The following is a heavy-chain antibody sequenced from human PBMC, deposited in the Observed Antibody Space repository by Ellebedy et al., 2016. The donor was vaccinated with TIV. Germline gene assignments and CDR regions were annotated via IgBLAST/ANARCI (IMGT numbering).Heavy chain of an antibody. V-gene: IGHV1-2*02. CDR2: IIPNSGGT. CDR3: ARALPLMVGPTGFDY. CDR1: GFTLIDYY. Sequence: ASVKVSCKASGFTLIDYYIQWIRQAPGQGPEWMGWIIPNSGGTNYAQKFQGRVTMTRDTSISTAYLEVHSLRSDDTAVYFCARALPLMVGPTGFDYWGQGTLVTVSS. D-gene: IGHD2-8*01. J-gene: IGHJ4*02.